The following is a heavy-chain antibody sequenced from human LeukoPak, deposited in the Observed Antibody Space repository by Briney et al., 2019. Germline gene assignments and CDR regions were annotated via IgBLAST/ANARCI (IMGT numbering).Heavy chain of an antibody. J-gene: IGHJ4*02. CDR3: LGYCSGGRCYSGGH. CDR2: VSTSGGST. CDR1: GFTFSTYA. V-gene: IGHV3-23*01. D-gene: IGHD2-15*01. Sequence: GGSLRLSCATSGFTFSTYAMSWVRQAPGKGLEWVSTVSTSGGSTYYADSVKGRFTISRDNSKNTQYLQMNSLRAEDTAIYYCLGYCSGGRCYSGGHWGQGTLVTVSS.